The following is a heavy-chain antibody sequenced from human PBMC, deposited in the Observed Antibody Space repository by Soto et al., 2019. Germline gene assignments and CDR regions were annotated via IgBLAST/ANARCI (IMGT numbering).Heavy chain of an antibody. CDR3: ARKHIAARIFDC. CDR2: IYYSGTT. Sequence: QLQLQESGPGLVKPSETLSLTCTVSGGSISSSSYYWGWIRQPPGKGLEWIGSIYYSGTTYYNPSLKSRVTISVDTSKNQFSLRLSSVTATDTAVYYCARKHIAARIFDCWGQGTLVTVSS. D-gene: IGHD6-6*01. J-gene: IGHJ4*02. V-gene: IGHV4-39*01. CDR1: GGSISSSSYY.